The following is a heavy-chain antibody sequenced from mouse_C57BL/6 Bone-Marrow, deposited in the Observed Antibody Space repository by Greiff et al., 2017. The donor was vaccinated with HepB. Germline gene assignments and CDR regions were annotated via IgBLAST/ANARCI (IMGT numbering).Heavy chain of an antibody. CDR1: GFSLTSYG. D-gene: IGHD2-5*01. CDR3: ASAAYYSNYGGFGY. J-gene: IGHJ3*01. V-gene: IGHV2-6*01. Sequence: VKLVESGPGLVAPSQSLSITCTVSGFSLTSYGVDWVRQSPGKGLEWLGVIWGVGSTNYNSALKSRLSISKDNSKSQVFLKMNSLQTVDTAMYYCASAAYYSNYGGFGYWGQGTLVTVSA. CDR2: IWGVGST.